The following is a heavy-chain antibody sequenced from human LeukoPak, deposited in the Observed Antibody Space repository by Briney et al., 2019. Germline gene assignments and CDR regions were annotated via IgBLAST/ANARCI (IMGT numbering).Heavy chain of an antibody. CDR2: ISGSGAGT. Sequence: PGGSLRLSCAAFGFTFNRSAMNWVRQAPGKGLEWVSTISGSGAGTYYADSVKGRFTISRDNSKNTLYLQMNSLRAEDTAVYYCAEAAGGSSDYWGQGTLVTVSS. CDR1: GFTFNRSA. CDR3: AEAAGGSSDY. J-gene: IGHJ4*02. D-gene: IGHD3-16*01. V-gene: IGHV3-23*01.